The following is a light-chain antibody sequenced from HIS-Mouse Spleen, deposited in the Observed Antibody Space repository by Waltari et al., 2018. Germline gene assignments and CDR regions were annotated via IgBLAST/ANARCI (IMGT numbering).Light chain of an antibody. CDR2: EGS. CDR3: CSYAGSSTLV. CDR1: SRDVGRYNL. Sequence: QSALTQPASVSGSPGQSITISCTGTSRDVGRYNLVSWYQQHQGKAPKLMIYEGSKRPSGVSNRFSGSKSGNTASLTISGLQAEDEADYYCCSYAGSSTLVFGGGTKLTVL. V-gene: IGLV2-23*01. J-gene: IGLJ2*01.